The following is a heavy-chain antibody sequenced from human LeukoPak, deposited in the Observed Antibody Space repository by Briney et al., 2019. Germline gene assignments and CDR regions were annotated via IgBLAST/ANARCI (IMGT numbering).Heavy chain of an antibody. D-gene: IGHD5/OR15-5a*01. V-gene: IGHV1-46*01. CDR3: AGSFYDLLVYFDY. CDR1: GYIFTSYY. Sequence: ASVKVSCKASGYIFTSYYIHWVRQAPGQGHEWKGVINPSGDTTTYAQKFQGRVTMTRDMSTTTVYMELSSLRSEDTAVYYCAGSFYDLLVYFDYWGQGTLVTVSS. CDR2: INPSGDTT. J-gene: IGHJ4*02.